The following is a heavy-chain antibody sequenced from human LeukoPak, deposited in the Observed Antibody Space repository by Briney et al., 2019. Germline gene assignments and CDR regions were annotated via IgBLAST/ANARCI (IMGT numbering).Heavy chain of an antibody. D-gene: IGHD2-8*01. CDR2: ISAYNGKT. CDR1: DYTFTNYA. CDR3: ARTNLDCKSGVCYDY. Sequence: ASVKVSCKTSDYTFTNYAFSWVRQAPGQGLEWMGWISAYNGKTHYAQKFQGRVTVTTDTSTSTAYMDLRSLRSDDTAVYYCARTNLDCKSGVCYDYWGQGTPVTVSS. V-gene: IGHV1-18*01. J-gene: IGHJ4*02.